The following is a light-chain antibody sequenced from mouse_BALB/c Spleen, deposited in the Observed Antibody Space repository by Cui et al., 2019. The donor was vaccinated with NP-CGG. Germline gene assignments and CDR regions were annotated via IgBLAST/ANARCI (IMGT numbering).Light chain of an antibody. V-gene: IGLV1*01. CDR1: TGAVTTSNY. J-gene: IGLJ1*01. Sequence: AVLTHESPLTTSPGETVTLTCRSSTGAVTTSNYANWVQEKPDHLFTGLIGGTNNRAPGVPARFSGSLIGDKAALTITGVQTEDEAIYFCALWFSNHWGFGGGTKLTVL. CDR3: ALWFSNHWG. CDR2: GTN.